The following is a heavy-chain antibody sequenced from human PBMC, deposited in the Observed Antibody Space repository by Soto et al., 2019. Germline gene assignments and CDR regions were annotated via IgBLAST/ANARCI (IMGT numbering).Heavy chain of an antibody. Sequence: GESLKISCKGSGYNFANYWIGWVRQMPGKGLEWMGMIFPGDSDTKNSPSLQGQITMSVDKSDSSAYLQWRSLKASDTAMYYCAAGYTTGPDAFDIWGQGTMVTVSS. CDR3: AAGYTTGPDAFDI. V-gene: IGHV5-51*01. CDR1: GYNFANYW. D-gene: IGHD6-13*01. J-gene: IGHJ3*02. CDR2: IFPGDSDT.